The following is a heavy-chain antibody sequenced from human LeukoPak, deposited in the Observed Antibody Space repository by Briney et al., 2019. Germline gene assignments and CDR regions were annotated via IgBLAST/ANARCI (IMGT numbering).Heavy chain of an antibody. Sequence: PGGSLRLSCAASGFTVSNIYMSWVRQAPGKGLEWVSVIYPSGGGTYYADSVKGRFTISRDNSRNTLYLQMNSLRAEDTAVYYCARVRGGLTDGVYWGQGTLVTVSS. V-gene: IGHV3-66*01. J-gene: IGHJ4*02. CDR1: GFTVSNIY. CDR2: IYPSGGGT. D-gene: IGHD3-16*01. CDR3: ARVRGGLTDGVY.